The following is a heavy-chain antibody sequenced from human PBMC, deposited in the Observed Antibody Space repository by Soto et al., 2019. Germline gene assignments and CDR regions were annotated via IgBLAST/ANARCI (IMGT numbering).Heavy chain of an antibody. CDR3: ARDGGGYRSGGSCFYYYYGMDV. J-gene: IGHJ6*02. Sequence: PGGSLRLSCAASGFTFSSYSMNWVRQAPGKGLEWVSSISSSSSYIYYADSVEGRFTISRDNAKNSLYLQMNSLRAEDTAVYYCARDGGGYRSGGSCFYYYYGMDVWGQGTTVTVSS. V-gene: IGHV3-21*01. CDR1: GFTFSSYS. D-gene: IGHD2-15*01. CDR2: ISSSSSYI.